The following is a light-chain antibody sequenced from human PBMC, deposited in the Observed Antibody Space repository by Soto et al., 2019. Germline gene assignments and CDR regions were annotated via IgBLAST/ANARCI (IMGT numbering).Light chain of an antibody. V-gene: IGLV1-40*01. CDR1: SSNIGAGYD. CDR3: QSYDSGRSGYYV. Sequence: QSVLTQPPSVSGAPGQRVTISCTGSSSNIGAGYDVHWYQQLPGTAPKLLIYGNSNRPSGVPDRFSGSKSGTSASLAITGLEAEDEDDYYCQSYDSGRSGYYVFGTGTKVTVL. CDR2: GNS. J-gene: IGLJ1*01.